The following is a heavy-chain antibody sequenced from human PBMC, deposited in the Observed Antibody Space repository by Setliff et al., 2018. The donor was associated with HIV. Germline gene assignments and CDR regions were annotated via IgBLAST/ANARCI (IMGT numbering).Heavy chain of an antibody. J-gene: IGHJ4*02. CDR2: ITANSGGT. CDR3: ARAGGHYYDSSGYVFDY. V-gene: IGHV1-18*04. D-gene: IGHD3-22*01. CDR1: GYTFINYS. Sequence: GASVKVSCKTSGYTFINYSITWVRQAPGQGLEWMGWITANSGGTNYAQKFQDRVTMTTDTSTSTAYMELSSLRSEDTAVYYCARAGGHYYDSSGYVFDYWGQGTLVTVSS.